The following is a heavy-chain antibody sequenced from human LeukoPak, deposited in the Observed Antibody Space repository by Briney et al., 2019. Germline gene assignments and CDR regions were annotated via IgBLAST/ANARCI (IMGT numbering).Heavy chain of an antibody. D-gene: IGHD3-3*01. CDR1: GFTFSSYA. CDR2: ISGSGGST. J-gene: IGHJ3*02. V-gene: IGHV3-23*01. CDR3: AKDQNVFGVGLDAFDI. Sequence: QPGGSLRLSCAASGFTFSSYAMSWVRQAPGKGLEWVSAISGSGGSTYYADSVKGRFTISRDNSKNTLYLQMNSLRAEDTAVYYCAKDQNVFGVGLDAFDIWGQGTMVTVSS.